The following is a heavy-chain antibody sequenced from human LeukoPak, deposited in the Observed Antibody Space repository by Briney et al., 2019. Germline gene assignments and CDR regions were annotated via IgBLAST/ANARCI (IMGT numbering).Heavy chain of an antibody. CDR2: MRGGSRTI. Sequence: PGGPLRLSCAASGFTFRSYTMNGVRQAPGKGVEWLSYMRGGSRTIHYADSVKGRFTISRDNDKNSLYLQMTVLTDEDKAMYYCASRSTYLDYWGQGTLVTVSS. CDR3: ASRSTYLDY. V-gene: IGHV3-48*02. D-gene: IGHD5/OR15-5a*01. J-gene: IGHJ4*02. CDR1: GFTFRSYT.